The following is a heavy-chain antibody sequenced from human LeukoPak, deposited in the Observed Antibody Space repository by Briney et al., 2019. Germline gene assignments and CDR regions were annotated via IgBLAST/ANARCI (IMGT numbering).Heavy chain of an antibody. CDR3: ARDRSIAARTTPFDY. V-gene: IGHV1-2*02. J-gene: IGHJ4*02. CDR2: INPKSGGT. D-gene: IGHD6-6*01. CDR1: GYTFTAYY. Sequence: ASVKVSCKASGYTFTAYYVHWVRQAPGQGHEWMGCINPKSGGTNYAQKFQGRVAMTRDTSTSTAYMDLSRLTSDDTAVYYCARDRSIAARTTPFDYWGQGTLVTVPS.